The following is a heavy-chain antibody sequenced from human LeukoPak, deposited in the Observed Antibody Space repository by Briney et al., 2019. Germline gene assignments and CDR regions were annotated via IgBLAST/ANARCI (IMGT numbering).Heavy chain of an antibody. CDR3: ARQFGPQYNWNDAHYFDY. CDR2: IYHSGST. J-gene: IGHJ4*02. D-gene: IGHD1-20*01. CDR1: GYSISSGYY. V-gene: IGHV4-38-2*02. Sequence: SETLSLTCTVSGYSISSGYYWGWIRQPPGKGLEWIGSIYHSGSTYYNPSLKSRVTISVDTSKNQFSLKLSSVTAADTAVYYCARQFGPQYNWNDAHYFDYWGQGTLVTVSS.